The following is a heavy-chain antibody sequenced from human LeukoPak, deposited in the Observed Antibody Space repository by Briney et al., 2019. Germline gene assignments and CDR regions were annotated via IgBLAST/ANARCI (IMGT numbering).Heavy chain of an antibody. CDR3: ARDRKACGSGPKTYYYGMDV. CDR1: GGSISSYY. J-gene: IGHJ6*02. D-gene: IGHD3-10*01. Sequence: SETLSLTCTVSGGSISSYYWSWIRQPPGKGLEWIGYIHYSGSTNYNPSLKSRVTISVDTSKNQFSLKLSSVTAADTAVYYCARDRKACGSGPKTYYYGMDVWGQGTTVTVSS. CDR2: IHYSGST. V-gene: IGHV4-59*01.